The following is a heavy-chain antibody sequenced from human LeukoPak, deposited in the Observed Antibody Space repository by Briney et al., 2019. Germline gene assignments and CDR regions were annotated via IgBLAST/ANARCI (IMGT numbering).Heavy chain of an antibody. Sequence: PGGSLRLSXXAXXFTFSDYWMTWVRQAPGKGLEWVANIKQDGSEKYYLDSVKGRFTISRDNAKNSVYLQMNSLRAEDTAVFYCARDYGPTRESDYWGQGTLVTVSS. CDR1: XFTFSDYW. CDR3: ARDYGPTRESDY. D-gene: IGHD3-10*01. V-gene: IGHV3-7*01. J-gene: IGHJ4*02. CDR2: IKQDGSEK.